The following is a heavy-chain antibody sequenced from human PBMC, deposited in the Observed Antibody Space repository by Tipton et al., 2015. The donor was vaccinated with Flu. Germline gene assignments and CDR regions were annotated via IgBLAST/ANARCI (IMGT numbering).Heavy chain of an antibody. J-gene: IGHJ4*01. CDR1: GGSISGYY. D-gene: IGHD7-27*01. CDR3: ASKVANWGVWEPLDY. CDR2: IYYSGST. Sequence: LRLSCTVSGGSISGYYWTWIRQPPGKGLEWIGYIYYSGSTNYNPSLKSRVTISVDTSKNQFSLKLTSVTAADTAVYYCASKVANWGVWEPLDYWGHGTLVTVSS. V-gene: IGHV4-59*12.